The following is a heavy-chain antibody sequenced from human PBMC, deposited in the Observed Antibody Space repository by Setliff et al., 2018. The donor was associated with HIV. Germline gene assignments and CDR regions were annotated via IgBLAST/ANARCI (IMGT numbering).Heavy chain of an antibody. D-gene: IGHD3-22*01. CDR3: ARRTCDSSGYPPAGYYYYMDV. J-gene: IGHJ6*03. CDR2: INTNTGNP. Sequence: ASVKVSCKASGYTFTSYAMNWVRQAPGQGLEWMGWINTNTGNPTYAQGFTGRFVFSLDTSVSTAYLQISSLKAEDTAVYYCARRTCDSSGYPPAGYYYYMDVWGKGTTVTVSS. CDR1: GYTFTSYA. V-gene: IGHV7-4-1*02.